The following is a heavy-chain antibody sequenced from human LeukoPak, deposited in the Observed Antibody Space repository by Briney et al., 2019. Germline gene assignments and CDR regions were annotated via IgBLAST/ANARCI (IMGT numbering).Heavy chain of an antibody. Sequence: GGALRLSCAASGFTFSTYWMSWVRQAPGKGLEWVANIKEDGSEKYYGDSVKGRFTISRDNAKNSLYLQMNSLRAEDTAVYYCARDSSGDQWGQGTLVTVSS. J-gene: IGHJ4*02. D-gene: IGHD3-22*01. V-gene: IGHV3-7*01. CDR1: GFTFSTYW. CDR3: ARDSSGDQ. CDR2: IKEDGSEK.